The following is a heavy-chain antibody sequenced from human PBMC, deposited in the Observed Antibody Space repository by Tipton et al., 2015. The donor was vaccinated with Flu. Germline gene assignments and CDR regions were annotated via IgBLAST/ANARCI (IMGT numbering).Heavy chain of an antibody. CDR3: ARVILLLFGMDV. V-gene: IGHV3-48*03. Sequence: GSLRLSCAASGFIFGSSEMNWVRQAPGKGLEWVSYISSSGGTIKYADSVKGRFTISRDDSKRSLYLQMNSLKAEDTAVYYCARVILLLFGMDVWGQGTTVTV. CDR1: GFIFGSSE. J-gene: IGHJ6*02. CDR2: ISSSGGTI. D-gene: IGHD3-22*01.